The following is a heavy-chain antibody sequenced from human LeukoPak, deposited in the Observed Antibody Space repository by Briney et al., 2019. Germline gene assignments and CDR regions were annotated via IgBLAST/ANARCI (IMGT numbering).Heavy chain of an antibody. V-gene: IGHV3-48*01. CDR2: ISSSSSPI. CDR3: AKVPCGGDCYPLGGAFDI. Sequence: GGSLRLSCAASGFTFSTYSMNWVRQAPGKGLEWVSYISSSSSPIYYADSVKGRFTISRDNSKNTLYLQMNSLRAEDTAVYYCAKVPCGGDCYPLGGAFDIWGQGTMVTVSS. J-gene: IGHJ3*02. CDR1: GFTFSTYS. D-gene: IGHD2-21*02.